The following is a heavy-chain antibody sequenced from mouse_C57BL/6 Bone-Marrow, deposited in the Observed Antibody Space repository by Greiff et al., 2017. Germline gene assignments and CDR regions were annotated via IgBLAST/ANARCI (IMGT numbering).Heavy chain of an antibody. V-gene: IGHV1-80*01. D-gene: IGHD2-3*01. Sequence: QVHVKQSGAELVKPGASVKISCKASGYAFSSYWMNWVKQRPGKGLEWIGQIYPGDGDTNYNGKFKGKATLTADKSSSTAYMQLSSLTSEDSAVYFCARSIYDGYYYAMDYWGQGTSVTVSS. J-gene: IGHJ4*01. CDR3: ARSIYDGYYYAMDY. CDR2: IYPGDGDT. CDR1: GYAFSSYW.